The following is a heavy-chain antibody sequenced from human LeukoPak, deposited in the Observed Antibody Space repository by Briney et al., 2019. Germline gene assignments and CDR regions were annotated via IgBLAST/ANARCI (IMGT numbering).Heavy chain of an antibody. CDR3: ARDSWLDAFDI. CDR1: GGSFSGYY. Sequence: SETLSLTCAVYGGSFSGYYWSWIRQPPEKGLEWIGEINHSGSTNYNPSLKSRVTISVDTSKNQFSLKLSSVTAADTAVYYCARDSWLDAFDIWAKGQWSPSLQ. D-gene: IGHD3-22*01. CDR2: INHSGST. J-gene: IGHJ3*02. V-gene: IGHV4-34*01.